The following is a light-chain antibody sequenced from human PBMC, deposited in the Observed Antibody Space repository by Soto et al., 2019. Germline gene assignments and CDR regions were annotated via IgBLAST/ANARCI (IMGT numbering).Light chain of an antibody. V-gene: IGKV1-39*01. Sequence: DIQMTQSPSSLSASVGDRVTITCRASQSISTYLSWYQQKPGTAPKLLIYGASTLQSGVPSRFSGSGSGSDFTLTISSLQAEDFATYYCQQSHSAPRTFDQGTKVEIK. CDR1: QSISTY. CDR3: QQSHSAPRT. CDR2: GAS. J-gene: IGKJ1*01.